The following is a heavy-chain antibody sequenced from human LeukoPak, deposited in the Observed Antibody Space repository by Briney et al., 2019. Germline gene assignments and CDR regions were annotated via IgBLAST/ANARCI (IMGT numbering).Heavy chain of an antibody. CDR2: INPNSGGT. V-gene: IGHV1-2*02. D-gene: IGHD6-6*01. CDR1: GYTFTGYY. J-gene: IGHJ5*02. Sequence: GASVKVSCKASGYTFTGYYMHWVRQAPGQGLEWMGWINPNSGGTNYAQKFQGRVTMTRDTSISTAYMELSRLRSDDTAVYYCARDHISISIAASDWFDPWGQGTLVTVSS. CDR3: ARDHISISIAASDWFDP.